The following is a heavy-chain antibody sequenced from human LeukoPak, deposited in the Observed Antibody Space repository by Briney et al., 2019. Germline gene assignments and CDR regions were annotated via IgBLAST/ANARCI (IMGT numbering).Heavy chain of an antibody. D-gene: IGHD2-2*01. CDR3: AKGRASCCDY. CDR1: GFTFSSYS. Sequence: PGGSLRLSCAASGFTFSSYSMNWVRQAPGKGLEWVSAISGSGGSTYYADSVKGRFTISRGNSKNTLYLQMNSLRAEDTAVYYRAKGRASCCDYWGQGALVTVSS. J-gene: IGHJ4*02. CDR2: ISGSGGST. V-gene: IGHV3-23*01.